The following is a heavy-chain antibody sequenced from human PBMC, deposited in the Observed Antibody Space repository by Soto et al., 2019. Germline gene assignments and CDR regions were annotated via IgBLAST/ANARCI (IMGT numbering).Heavy chain of an antibody. D-gene: IGHD6-13*01. J-gene: IGHJ4*02. Sequence: QVQLVESGGGVVQPGRSLRLSCAASGFTFSSYGMHWVRQAPGKGLEWVAVIWYDGSNKYYADSVKGRFTISRDNSKNTLYLQMNSLRAEDTAVYYCARDLEGMYSSSWYDYWGQGTLVTVSS. V-gene: IGHV3-33*01. CDR1: GFTFSSYG. CDR3: ARDLEGMYSSSWYDY. CDR2: IWYDGSNK.